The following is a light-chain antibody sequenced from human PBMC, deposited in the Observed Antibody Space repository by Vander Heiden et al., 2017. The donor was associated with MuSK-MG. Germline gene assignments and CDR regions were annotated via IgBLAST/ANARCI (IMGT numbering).Light chain of an antibody. J-gene: IGKJ2*01. Sequence: DIQVTQSPSTLSASVGDRVIITCRASQNINTWLAWYQQKPGKAPKLLIYKASTLASGVPSRFSGSGSGAEFTLTINSLQLDDFATYYCQQDMNYPYTFGRGTKLEIK. CDR2: KAS. V-gene: IGKV1-5*03. CDR1: QNINTW. CDR3: QQDMNYPYT.